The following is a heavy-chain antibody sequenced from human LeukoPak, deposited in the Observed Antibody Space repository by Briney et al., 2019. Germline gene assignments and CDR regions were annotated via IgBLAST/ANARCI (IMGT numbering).Heavy chain of an antibody. CDR2: IWYDGSNK. CDR3: ARGGSRLRRPYGMDV. Sequence: EGSLRLSCAASGFTFSSYGMHWVRQAPGKGLEWVAVIWYDGSNKYYADSVKGRFTISRDNSKNTLYLQMNSLRAEDTAVYYCARGGSRLRRPYGMDVWGQGTTVTVSS. J-gene: IGHJ6*02. CDR1: GFTFSSYG. V-gene: IGHV3-33*01. D-gene: IGHD3-16*01.